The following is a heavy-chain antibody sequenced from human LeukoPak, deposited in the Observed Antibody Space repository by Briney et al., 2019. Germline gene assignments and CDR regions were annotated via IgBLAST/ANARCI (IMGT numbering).Heavy chain of an antibody. V-gene: IGHV3-23*01. CDR2: IGGSGVAT. D-gene: IGHD4-17*01. CDR3: TKGEVDGDYTPAF. CDR1: GFAFSSYA. J-gene: IGHJ4*02. Sequence: PGGSLRLSCAASGFAFSSYAMSWVRQAPGKGLEWISGIGGSGVATYYADSVKGRFTISRDNSKNTLHLQMNSLRVDDTAVYYCTKGEVDGDYTPAFWGQETLVTVSS.